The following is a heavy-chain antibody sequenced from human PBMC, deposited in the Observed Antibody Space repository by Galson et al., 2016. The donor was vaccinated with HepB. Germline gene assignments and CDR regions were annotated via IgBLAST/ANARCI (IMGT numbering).Heavy chain of an antibody. CDR2: ISYDGSNK. J-gene: IGHJ4*02. CDR3: AKGPTTPDY. D-gene: IGHD4-11*01. V-gene: IGHV3-30*18. CDR1: GFTFSSYG. Sequence: SLRLSCAASGFTFSSYGMHWVRQAPGKGLEWVAVISYDGSNKYYADSVKGRFTISRDNSKNTLYLQMNSLRAEDTAVYYCAKGPTTPDYWGQGTLVTVSS.